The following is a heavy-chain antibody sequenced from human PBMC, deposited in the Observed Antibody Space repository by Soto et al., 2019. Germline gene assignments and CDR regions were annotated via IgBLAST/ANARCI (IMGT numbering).Heavy chain of an antibody. J-gene: IGHJ3*02. CDR2: IVVGSGNT. V-gene: IGHV1-58*01. D-gene: IGHD3-22*01. CDR3: AADHYDSSGYYLGYDAFDI. Sequence: SVKVSCKASGFTFTSSAVQWVRQARGQRLEWIGWIVVGSGNTNYAQKFQERVTITGDMSTSTAYMELSSLRSEDTAVYYCAADHYDSSGYYLGYDAFDIWGQGTMVTVSS. CDR1: GFTFTSSA.